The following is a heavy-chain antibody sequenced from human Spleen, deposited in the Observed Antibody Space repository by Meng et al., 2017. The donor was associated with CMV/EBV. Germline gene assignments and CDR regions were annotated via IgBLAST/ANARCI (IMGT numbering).Heavy chain of an antibody. Sequence: SETLSLTCTVSGGSINTGGYFWSWIRQLPGKGLEWIGDFYYSGSTYYHPSLKSRVTISADTSKNQFSLKLNSVTAADTAVYYCARYPDWDYYYGMDVWGQGTTVTVSS. CDR2: FYYSGST. CDR1: GGSINTGGYF. V-gene: IGHV4-31*03. J-gene: IGHJ6*02. CDR3: ARYPDWDYYYGMDV. D-gene: IGHD1-14*01.